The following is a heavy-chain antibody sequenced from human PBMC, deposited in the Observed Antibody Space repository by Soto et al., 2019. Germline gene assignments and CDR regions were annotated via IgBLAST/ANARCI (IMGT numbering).Heavy chain of an antibody. V-gene: IGHV4-38-2*01. Sequence: PSETLSLTCAVSGYSISSGYYWGWIRQPPGKGLEWIGSIYHSGSTYYNPSLKSRVTISVDTSKNQFSLKLSSVTAADTAVYYCARARDYYDSSGYYHYRYFDYWGQGTLVTVSS. D-gene: IGHD3-22*01. CDR2: IYHSGST. CDR3: ARARDYYDSSGYYHYRYFDY. CDR1: GYSISSGYY. J-gene: IGHJ4*02.